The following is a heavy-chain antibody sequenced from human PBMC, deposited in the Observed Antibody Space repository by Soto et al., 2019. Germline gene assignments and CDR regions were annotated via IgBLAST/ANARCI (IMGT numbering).Heavy chain of an antibody. CDR1: GFPFRNYG. D-gene: IGHD3-9*01. CDR2: ISSGSSTI. CDR3: AKDYYDILTGYPYYYYMDV. V-gene: IGHV3-48*01. Sequence: GGSLRLSCASSGFPFRNYGMNWVRQAPGKGLEWVSYISSGSSTIYYADSVKGRFTISRDNAKNSLYLQMNSLRADDTAVYYCAKDYYDILTGYPYYYYMDVWGKGTTVTVSS. J-gene: IGHJ6*03.